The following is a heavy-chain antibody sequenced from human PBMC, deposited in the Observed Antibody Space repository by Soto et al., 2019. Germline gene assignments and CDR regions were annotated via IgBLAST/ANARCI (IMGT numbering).Heavy chain of an antibody. CDR2: INPSGGST. Sequence: QVQLVQSGAEVKKPGASVKVSCKASGYTFTSYYVHWVRQAPGQGLEWMAIINPSGGSTTYTQKFQGRVTMSTDTSTSTGYMELSRLISEDTAVYYCAREGTVTSGCDIWGQGTMVTVSS. V-gene: IGHV1-46*03. J-gene: IGHJ3*02. D-gene: IGHD4-17*01. CDR1: GYTFTSYY. CDR3: AREGTVTSGCDI.